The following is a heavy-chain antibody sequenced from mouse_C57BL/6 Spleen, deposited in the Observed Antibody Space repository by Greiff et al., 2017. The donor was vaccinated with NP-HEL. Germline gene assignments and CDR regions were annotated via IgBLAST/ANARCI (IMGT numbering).Heavy chain of an antibody. V-gene: IGHV1-74*01. J-gene: IGHJ1*03. CDR2: IHPSDSDT. CDR1: GYTFTSYW. CDR3: AIERGFTTVEVDV. D-gene: IGHD1-1*01. Sequence: QVQLQQPGAELVKPGASVKVSCKASGYTFTSYWMHWVKQRPGQGLEWIGRIHPSDSDTNYNQKFKGKATLTVDKSSSTAYMQLSRLTSEDSAVYYCAIERGFTTVEVDVWGTGTTVTVSS.